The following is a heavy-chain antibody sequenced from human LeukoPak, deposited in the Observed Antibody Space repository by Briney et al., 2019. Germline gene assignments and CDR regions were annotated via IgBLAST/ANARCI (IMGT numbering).Heavy chain of an antibody. V-gene: IGHV3-23*01. CDR2: ITGSGGNT. CDR3: AKGPRGGYSNGYSFDY. J-gene: IGHJ4*02. CDR1: GFIFSSYS. D-gene: IGHD5-18*01. Sequence: LTGGSLRLSCAASGFIFSSYSVSWVRQAPGKGLEWVSVITGSGGNTYYADSVKGRFTISKDNSKNTVYLQMSSLRADDTAVYYCAKGPRGGYSNGYSFDYWGQGTLVTVSS.